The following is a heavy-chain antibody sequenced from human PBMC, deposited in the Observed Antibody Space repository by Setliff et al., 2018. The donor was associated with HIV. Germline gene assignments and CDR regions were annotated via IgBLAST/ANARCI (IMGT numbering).Heavy chain of an antibody. J-gene: IGHJ5*02. CDR1: GYSLTELS. CDR3: VRGYRSAWNSWFDA. Sequence: ASVKVSCKISGYSLTELSRHWVRQAPGKGLEWMGMVYPSDGSASYAQKFQGRVTMTRDTSTSTIYMDLSSLRADDTAVYYCVRGYRSAWNSWFDAWGQGTRVTVSS. D-gene: IGHD6-19*01. V-gene: IGHV1-46*01. CDR2: VYPSDGSA.